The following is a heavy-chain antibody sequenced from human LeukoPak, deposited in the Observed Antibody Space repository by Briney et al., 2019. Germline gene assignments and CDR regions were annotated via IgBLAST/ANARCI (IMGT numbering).Heavy chain of an antibody. V-gene: IGHV2-5*01. CDR1: GLSLSTSGVG. CDR3: AHNLKTAAGPNWFDP. Sequence: ESGPTLVKPTQTLTLTCTFPGLSLSTSGVGVGWIRQPPGKALEWLALIYWNDDKRYSPSLKSRLTITKDTSKNQVVLTMTNMDPVDTATYYCAHNLKTAAGPNWFDPWGEGTLVTVPS. D-gene: IGHD6-13*01. J-gene: IGHJ5*02. CDR2: IYWNDDK.